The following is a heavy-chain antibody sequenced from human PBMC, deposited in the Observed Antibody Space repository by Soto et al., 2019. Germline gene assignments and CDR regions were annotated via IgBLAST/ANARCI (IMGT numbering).Heavy chain of an antibody. Sequence: EVQLVQSGAEVKKPGESLKISCKGSGYSFTSYWIGWVRQMPGKGLEWMGIIYPGDSDTRYSPSFQGQVTISADKYISTAYLQWSSLKASDTAMYYGERLRNYDYVWEGWYFDLWGRGTLFTVSS. J-gene: IGHJ2*01. D-gene: IGHD3-16*01. CDR2: IYPGDSDT. CDR1: GYSFTSYW. CDR3: ERLRNYDYVWEGWYFDL. V-gene: IGHV5-51*03.